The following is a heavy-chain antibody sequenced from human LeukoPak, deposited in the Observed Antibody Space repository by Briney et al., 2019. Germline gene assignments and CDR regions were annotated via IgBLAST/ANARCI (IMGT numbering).Heavy chain of an antibody. D-gene: IGHD3-10*02. CDR3: AKDLGLFAFDI. CDR2: ISWNSGSI. J-gene: IGHJ3*02. CDR1: GFTFDDYA. Sequence: GGSLRLSCAASGFTFDDYAMHWVRQAPGKGLEWVSGISWNSGSIGYADSVKGRFTISRDNAKNSLYLQMNSLRAEDMALYYCAKDLGLFAFDIWGQGTMVTVSS. V-gene: IGHV3-9*03.